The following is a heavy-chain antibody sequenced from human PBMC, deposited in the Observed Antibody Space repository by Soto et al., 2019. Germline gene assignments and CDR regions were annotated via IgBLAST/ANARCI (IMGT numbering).Heavy chain of an antibody. CDR2: IFNSGNMI. CDR1: GFTFSDYY. Sequence: QVQLVESGGGLVRPGRSLRLSCAASGFTFSDYYMSWIRQAPGKGLEWVAYIFNSGNMIFYADSVKCRFTISRDNAKNTLFLEMNSLRVEDTAVYYCARESGVWHYYHYVDVWGNGATVTVSS. D-gene: IGHD5-12*01. V-gene: IGHV3-11*01. J-gene: IGHJ6*03. CDR3: ARESGVWHYYHYVDV.